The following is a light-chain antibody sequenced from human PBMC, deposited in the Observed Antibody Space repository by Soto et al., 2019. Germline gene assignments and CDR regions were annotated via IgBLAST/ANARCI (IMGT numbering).Light chain of an antibody. V-gene: IGLV2-14*01. Sequence: QSALTQPASVSESPGQSITISCTGTSSDVVTYNYVSWYQQHPGKAPKLMIYDVSNRPSGVSNRFSGSKSGNTASLTISGLQAEDEADYYCSSYTRSDTVVFGGGTKVTVL. CDR1: SSDVVTYNY. CDR2: DVS. J-gene: IGLJ2*01. CDR3: SSYTRSDTVV.